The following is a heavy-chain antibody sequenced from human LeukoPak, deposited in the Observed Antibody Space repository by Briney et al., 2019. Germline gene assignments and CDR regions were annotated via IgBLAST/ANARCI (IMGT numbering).Heavy chain of an antibody. V-gene: IGHV1-2*02. Sequence: DSVSVSFKASVYTFTEYYIHWLRQAPGQGLEWMGWATPSTGKIHYAQNFQGRVTMSRDTSISTAYMQLGRLKSDDTAVYYCARDIAPSGSWWFDSWGQGTLVTVSS. CDR1: VYTFTEYY. CDR2: ATPSTGKI. CDR3: ARDIAPSGSWWFDS. J-gene: IGHJ5*01. D-gene: IGHD6-13*01.